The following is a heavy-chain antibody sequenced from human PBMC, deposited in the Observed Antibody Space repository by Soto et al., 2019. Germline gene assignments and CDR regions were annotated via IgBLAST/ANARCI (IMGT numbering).Heavy chain of an antibody. J-gene: IGHJ3*02. CDR1: GFTFSSYW. CDR2: IKQDGSEK. D-gene: IGHD3-3*01. Sequence: GGSLRLSCAASGFTFSSYWMSWVRQAPGKGLEWVANIKQDGSEKYYVDSVKGRFTISRDNAKNSLYLQMNSLGAEDTAVYYCARDGHYDFWSGDSWENHAFDIWGQGTMVTVSS. CDR3: ARDGHYDFWSGDSWENHAFDI. V-gene: IGHV3-7*01.